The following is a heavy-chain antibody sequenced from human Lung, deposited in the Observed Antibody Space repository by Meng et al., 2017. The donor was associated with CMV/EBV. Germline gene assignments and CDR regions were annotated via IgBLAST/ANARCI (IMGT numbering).Heavy chain of an antibody. V-gene: IGHV3-9*01. CDR3: AKGSGGVYYYYGMDV. CDR2: ISWISGSI. D-gene: IGHD2-8*02. Sequence: SXRLXXAASGFTFDDYAMHWVRQAPGKGLEWVSGISWISGSIGYADSVKGRFTISRDNAKDSLYLQMNSLRAEDTALYYCAKGSGGVYYYYGMDVWGQGTTVTVSS. J-gene: IGHJ6*02. CDR1: GFTFDDYA.